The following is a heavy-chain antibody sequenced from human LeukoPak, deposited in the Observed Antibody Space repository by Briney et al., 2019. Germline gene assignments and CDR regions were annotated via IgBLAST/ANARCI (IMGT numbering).Heavy chain of an antibody. CDR1: GFTFSSYS. CDR2: ISSSSSYI. Sequence: PGGSLRLSCAASGFTFSSYSMNWVRQAPGKGLEWVSSISSSSSYIYYADSVKGRFTISRDNAKNSLYLQMNSLRAEDTAVYYCARDDGGDYYYYGMDVWGQGTTVTVSS. CDR3: ARDDGGDYYYYGMDV. V-gene: IGHV3-21*01. J-gene: IGHJ6*02. D-gene: IGHD4-23*01.